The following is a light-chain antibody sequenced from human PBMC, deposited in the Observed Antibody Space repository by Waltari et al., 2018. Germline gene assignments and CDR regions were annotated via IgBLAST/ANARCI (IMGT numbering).Light chain of an antibody. Sequence: DIQMTQSPSTLSASVGNRVTINCRASQSISSWLAWYQHKPGKAPKLLIYNASSLESGVPSRFSGSGSGTEFTLTISSLQPDDFATYYCQQYNNSRITFGQGTRLEIK. J-gene: IGKJ5*01. CDR3: QQYNNSRIT. CDR1: QSISSW. V-gene: IGKV1-5*03. CDR2: NAS.